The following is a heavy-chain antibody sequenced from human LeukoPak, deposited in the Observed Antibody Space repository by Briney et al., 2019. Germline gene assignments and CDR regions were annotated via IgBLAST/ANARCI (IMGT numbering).Heavy chain of an antibody. CDR1: GFTFSGYW. D-gene: IGHD3-10*01. J-gene: IGHJ4*02. CDR3: ARGLWFGEFFDY. V-gene: IGHV3-7*01. Sequence: GGSLRLSCSASGFTFSGYWMGWVRQAPGKGLEWVATTNPDGAEEYYVDSMKGRLTISRDNAKNSLYLQMKSLRADDTAVYYCARGLWFGEFFDYWGQGILVTVST. CDR2: TNPDGAEE.